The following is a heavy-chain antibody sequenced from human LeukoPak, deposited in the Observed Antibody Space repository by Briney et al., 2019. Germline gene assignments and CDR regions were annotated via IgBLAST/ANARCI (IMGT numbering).Heavy chain of an antibody. CDR2: ISYDGSNK. V-gene: IGHV3-30*03. CDR3: ATASVVRGVISYYYGMDV. CDR1: GFTFSSYG. Sequence: GGSLRLSCAASGFTFSSYGMHWVRQAPGMGLEWVAVISYDGSNKYYADSVKGRFTISRDNSKNTLYLQMNSLRAEDTAVYYCATASVVRGVISYYYGMDVWGQGTTVTVSS. J-gene: IGHJ6*02. D-gene: IGHD3-10*01.